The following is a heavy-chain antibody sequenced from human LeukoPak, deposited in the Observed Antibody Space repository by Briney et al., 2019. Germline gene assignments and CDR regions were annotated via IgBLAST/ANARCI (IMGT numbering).Heavy chain of an antibody. J-gene: IGHJ4*02. CDR2: IKQDASEK. CDR1: GFTFSSYW. V-gene: IGHV3-7*01. CDR3: ARDFTLLWFGELLYYFDY. D-gene: IGHD3-10*01. Sequence: GGSLRLSCAASGFTFSSYWMNWVRQAPGKGLEWVANIKQDASEKHYVDSVKGRFTISRDNAKNSLYLQMNSLRAEDTAVYYCARDFTLLWFGELLYYFDYWGQGTLVTVSS.